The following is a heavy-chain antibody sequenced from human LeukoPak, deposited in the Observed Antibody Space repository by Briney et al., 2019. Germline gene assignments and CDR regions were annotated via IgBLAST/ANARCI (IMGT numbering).Heavy chain of an antibody. D-gene: IGHD4-17*01. Sequence: PGGSLRLSCAASGFTVSSNYMSWVRQAPGKGLEWVSVIYSGGRTYYADSVKGRFTISRDNSKNTLYPQMNSLRAEDTAVYYCARVGYGDYGVYYYMDVWGKGTTVTVSS. CDR2: IYSGGRT. J-gene: IGHJ6*03. V-gene: IGHV3-53*01. CDR1: GFTVSSNY. CDR3: ARVGYGDYGVYYYMDV.